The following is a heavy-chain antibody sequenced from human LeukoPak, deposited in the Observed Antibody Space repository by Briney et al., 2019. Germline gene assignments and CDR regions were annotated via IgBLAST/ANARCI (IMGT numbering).Heavy chain of an antibody. V-gene: IGHV4-61*01. CDR2: IYYSGST. Sequence: SETLSLTCTVSGGSISGGSYYWSWIRQPPGKGLEWVGYIYYSGSTKYNLSLKSRVAISVDTSKNQLSLKLSSVTAADTAVYYCARGEYGLFDYWGQGTLVTVSS. CDR3: ARGEYGLFDY. D-gene: IGHD2/OR15-2a*01. CDR1: GGSISGGSYY. J-gene: IGHJ4*02.